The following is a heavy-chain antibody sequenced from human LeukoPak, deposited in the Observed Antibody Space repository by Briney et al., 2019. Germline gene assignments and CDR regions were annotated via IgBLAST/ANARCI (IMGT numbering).Heavy chain of an antibody. CDR3: ARVMAGYSYMDV. V-gene: IGHV3-21*01. CDR1: GFTFSRYA. J-gene: IGHJ6*03. D-gene: IGHD3-10*01. Sequence: PGGYLRLSCAASGFTFSRYAMNWVRQAPGKGLEWVSSISTTSSSSYIHYADSMKGRFTISRDNAKSSLYLQMSSLRAEDTAVYYCARVMAGYSYMDVWGKGTTVTVSS. CDR2: ISTTSSSSYI.